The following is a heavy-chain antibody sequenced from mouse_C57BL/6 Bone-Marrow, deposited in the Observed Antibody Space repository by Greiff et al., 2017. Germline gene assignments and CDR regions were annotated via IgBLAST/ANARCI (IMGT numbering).Heavy chain of an antibody. CDR2: IYPGGGYT. D-gene: IGHD1-2*01. J-gene: IGHJ2*01. Sequence: VQLQQSGAELVRPGTSVKMSCKASGYTFTNYWIGWAKQRPGHGLEWIGDIYPGGGYTNYNENFKGKATLTADKSSSTAYMQCSSLTSEDSAIYYCARSGYPVPFDYWGQGTTLTVSS. CDR3: ARSGYPVPFDY. CDR1: GYTFTNYW. V-gene: IGHV1-63*01.